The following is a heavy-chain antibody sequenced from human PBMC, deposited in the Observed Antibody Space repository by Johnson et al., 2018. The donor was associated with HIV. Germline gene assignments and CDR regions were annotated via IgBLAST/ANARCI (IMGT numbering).Heavy chain of an antibody. CDR2: ISYDGNYK. CDR3: AKAYCPGCDGFDI. V-gene: IGHV3-30*18. CDR1: GFRFSNYD. D-gene: IGHD2-21*01. Sequence: QVQLVESGGGVVQPGKSLRLSCAASGFRFSNYDMDWVSQGPGKGLEWVASISYDGNYKSYADSGKGRITISRDNSNNTLSLQMNSLRTEDSGVYYCAKAYCPGCDGFDIWGQGTMVTVSS. J-gene: IGHJ3*02.